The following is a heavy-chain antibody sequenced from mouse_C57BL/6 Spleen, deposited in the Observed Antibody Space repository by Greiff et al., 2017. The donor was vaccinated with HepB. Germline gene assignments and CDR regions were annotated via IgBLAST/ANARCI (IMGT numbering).Heavy chain of an antibody. Sequence: EVQLQQSVAELVRPGASVKLSCTASGFNIKNTYMHWVKQRPEQGLEWIGRIDPANGNTKYAPKFQGKATITADTSSNTAYLQLSSLTYEDTAIYYCAPATVEAEGDYYAMGYWGQGTSVTVSS. D-gene: IGHD1-1*01. J-gene: IGHJ4*01. V-gene: IGHV14-3*01. CDR2: IDPANGNT. CDR1: GFNIKNTY. CDR3: APATVEAEGDYYAMGY.